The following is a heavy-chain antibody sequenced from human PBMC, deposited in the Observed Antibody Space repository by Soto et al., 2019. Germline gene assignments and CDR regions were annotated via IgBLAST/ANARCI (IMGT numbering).Heavy chain of an antibody. CDR1: GFTFDDYA. D-gene: IGHD3-22*01. CDR2: ISWNSGSI. Sequence: HPGGSLRLSCAASGFTFDDYAMHWVRQAPGKGLEWVSGISWNSGSIGYADSVKGRFTISRDNAKNSLYLQMNSLRAEDTALYYCAKAGKWLAKSDAFNIGGQGKMVTVS. J-gene: IGHJ3*02. CDR3: AKAGKWLAKSDAFNI. V-gene: IGHV3-9*01.